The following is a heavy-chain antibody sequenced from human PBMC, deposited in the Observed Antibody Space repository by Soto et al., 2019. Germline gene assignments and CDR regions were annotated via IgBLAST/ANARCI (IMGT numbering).Heavy chain of an antibody. Sequence: ASVKVSCKASGYTFTGYYMHWVRQAPGQGLEWMGWISAYNGNTNYAQNLQGRVTMTTDTSTSTAYMELRSLRPDDTAVYYCARVDVLRFLEWLIRGQGTLGTVSS. D-gene: IGHD3-3*01. CDR2: ISAYNGNT. V-gene: IGHV1-18*04. CDR3: ARVDVLRFLEWLI. CDR1: GYTFTGYY. J-gene: IGHJ4*02.